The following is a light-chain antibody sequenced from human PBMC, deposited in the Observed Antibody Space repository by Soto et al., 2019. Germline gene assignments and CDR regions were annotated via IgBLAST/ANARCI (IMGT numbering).Light chain of an antibody. J-gene: IGKJ1*01. CDR2: QTS. CDR3: HQRQSWPRT. CDR1: QYINTR. V-gene: IGKV3-11*01. Sequence: EIVLTQSPATLSSFPGDRVTLSCRASQYINTRLAWYQHRPGQAPILLIYQTSIGAAGIPARFSASGSGTDFTLTISDVQPEDFALYYCHQRQSWPRTFGQGTKVDI.